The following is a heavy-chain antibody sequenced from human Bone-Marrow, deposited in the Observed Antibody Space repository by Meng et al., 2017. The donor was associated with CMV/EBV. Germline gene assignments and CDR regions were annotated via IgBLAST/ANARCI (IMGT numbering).Heavy chain of an antibody. Sequence: GGSLRLSCAASGFTFSSYGMSWVRQAPGKGLEWVANIKQDGSEKYYVDSVKGRFTISRDNAKNSLYLQMNSLRAEDTAVYYCARGALYYDFWSGYYTGYYYYGMDVWGQGTTVTVSS. V-gene: IGHV3-7*04. J-gene: IGHJ6*02. D-gene: IGHD3-3*01. CDR3: ARGALYYDFWSGYYTGYYYYGMDV. CDR1: GFTFSSYG. CDR2: IKQDGSEK.